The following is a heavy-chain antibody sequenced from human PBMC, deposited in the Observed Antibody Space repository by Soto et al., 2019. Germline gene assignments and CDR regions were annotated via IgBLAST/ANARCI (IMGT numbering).Heavy chain of an antibody. D-gene: IGHD6-13*01. V-gene: IGHV5-51*01. Sequence: EKSLKISCKGSGYIFTSYWIGWVRQMPGKGLECMGIIYPVDSDTRYSPSFQGQVTISADKYISTAYLQWSSLKASDTAMYYCARMAEAGKYYYGMDVCGQGHTVTVS. CDR3: ARMAEAGKYYYGMDV. CDR2: IYPVDSDT. CDR1: GYIFTSYW. J-gene: IGHJ6*02.